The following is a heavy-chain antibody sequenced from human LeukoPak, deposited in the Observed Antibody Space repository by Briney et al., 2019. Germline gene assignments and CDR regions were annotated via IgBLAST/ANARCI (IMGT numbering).Heavy chain of an antibody. CDR1: GFTFSSYA. CDR2: ISGSGGST. CDR3: ASNTMIGYAFDI. Sequence: GGSLRLSCAASGFTFSSYAMSWVRQAPGKGLEWVSAISGSGGSTYYADSVKGRFTISRDNSKNTLYLQMNSLRAEDTAVYYCASNTMIGYAFDIWGQGTMVTVSS. D-gene: IGHD3-22*01. J-gene: IGHJ3*02. V-gene: IGHV3-23*01.